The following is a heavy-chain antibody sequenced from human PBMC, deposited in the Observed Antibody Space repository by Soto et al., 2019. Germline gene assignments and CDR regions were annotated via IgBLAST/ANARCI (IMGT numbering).Heavy chain of an antibody. CDR1: GGSISSDGYY. CDR2: IYYSGST. D-gene: IGHD6-19*01. Sequence: QVQLQESGPGLVKPSQTLSLTCTVSGGSISSDGYYWTWIRQHPGKGLEWIGYIYYSGSTYYNPSRQSPVIISVATSKNQFSLKLCPVLLADTAVHFCARERCSGWSGYFGYWGPGTLVTGSS. V-gene: IGHV4-31*01. CDR3: ARERCSGWSGYFGY. J-gene: IGHJ4*02.